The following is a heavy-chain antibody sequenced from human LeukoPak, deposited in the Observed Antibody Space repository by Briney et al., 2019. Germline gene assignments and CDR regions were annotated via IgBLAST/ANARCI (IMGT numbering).Heavy chain of an antibody. V-gene: IGHV3-21*05. CDR1: GFTFSSYS. CDR3: ARVNGPSNWFDP. J-gene: IGHJ5*02. CDR2: ISSSSSYT. Sequence: GGSLRLSCAASGFTFSSYSMNWVRQAPGKGLEWVSYISSSSSYTNYADSVKGRFTISRDNAKNSLYLQMNSLRAEDTAVYYVARVNGPSNWFDPWAREPWSPSPQ.